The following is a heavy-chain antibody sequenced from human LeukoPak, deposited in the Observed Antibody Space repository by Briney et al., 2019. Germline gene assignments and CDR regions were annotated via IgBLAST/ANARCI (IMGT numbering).Heavy chain of an antibody. D-gene: IGHD2-2*02. J-gene: IGHJ5*02. CDR2: MNPNTGNT. Sequence: ASVKVSCKASGYSFTSYDINWVRQAAGQGLEWMGYMNPNTGNTGYAQKFRGRVTITRNTSISTAYMELSSLRSEDTAVYYCARVAGGRYCSSTSCYMRGWFDPWGQGTLVTVSS. CDR1: GYSFTSYD. CDR3: ARVAGGRYCSSTSCYMRGWFDP. V-gene: IGHV1-8*01.